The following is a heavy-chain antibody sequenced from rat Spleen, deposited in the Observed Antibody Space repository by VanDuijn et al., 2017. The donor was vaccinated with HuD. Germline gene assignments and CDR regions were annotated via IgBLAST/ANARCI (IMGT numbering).Heavy chain of an antibody. CDR1: GFTFSNYG. CDR3: TRGFTVAVF. CDR2: ISTSGSRT. J-gene: IGHJ2*01. V-gene: IGHV5-29*01. Sequence: EVQLMESGGGLVQPGRSLKLSCAASGFTFSNYGMAWVRQAPKKGPEWVATISTSGSRTYYPDSVKGRFTISRDNAKSSLYLQMDSLRSEDTATYYCTRGFTVAVFWGQGVMVTVSA. D-gene: IGHD1-2*01.